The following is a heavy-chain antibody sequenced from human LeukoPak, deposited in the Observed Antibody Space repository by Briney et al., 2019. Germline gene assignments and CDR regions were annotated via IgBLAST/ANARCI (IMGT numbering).Heavy chain of an antibody. Sequence: GGSLRLSCAASGFTFSSYSMNWVRQAPGKGLEWVSPISSSSSYIYYADSVKGRFTISRDNAKNSLYLQMNSLRAEDTAVYYCARDYYGYTYYYYYYMDVWGKGTTVTVSS. V-gene: IGHV3-21*01. CDR2: ISSSSSYI. J-gene: IGHJ6*03. CDR1: GFTFSSYS. CDR3: ARDYYGYTYYYYYYMDV. D-gene: IGHD1-26*01.